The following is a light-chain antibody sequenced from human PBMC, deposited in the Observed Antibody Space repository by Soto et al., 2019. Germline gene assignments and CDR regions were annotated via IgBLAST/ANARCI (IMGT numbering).Light chain of an antibody. CDR2: GAS. CDR3: QQYCSSPPFT. CDR1: QSVSSTY. V-gene: IGKV3-20*01. Sequence: IVLTQSPGTLSLSPGERATLSCRASQSVSSTYIACYQQNPGQAPRLLIYGASSRATGIPDRFSGSGSGTAFTLTISRLEPEDFAVYFCQQYCSSPPFTFGQGTKVEMK. J-gene: IGKJ2*01.